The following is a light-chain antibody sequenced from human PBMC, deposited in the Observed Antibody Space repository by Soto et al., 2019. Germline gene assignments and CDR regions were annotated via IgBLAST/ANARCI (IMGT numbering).Light chain of an antibody. V-gene: IGKV1-5*01. CDR1: QSISEW. J-gene: IGKJ2*02. CDR2: GAS. Sequence: DIQMTQSPSTLSASVGDRVTITCRASQSISEWLAWYQRKPGKAPKLLIYGASNLESGVPSSFSGSGSGTEFTLTISSLQPDDFATYYCQQYNSYSCTFGQGTKLEIK. CDR3: QQYNSYSCT.